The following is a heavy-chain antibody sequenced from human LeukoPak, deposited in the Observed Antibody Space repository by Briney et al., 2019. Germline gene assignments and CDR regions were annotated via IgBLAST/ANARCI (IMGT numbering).Heavy chain of an antibody. D-gene: IGHD6-13*01. Sequence: GASVKVSCKASAYIFTGYYMHWVRQAPGQGLEWMGWINLNSGGTNYAQKFQGRVTMTRDTSISTAYMELSRLRSDDTAVYYCARDGMSSSWYGDDYYYYGMDVWGQGTTVTVSS. CDR2: INLNSGGT. J-gene: IGHJ6*02. CDR1: AYIFTGYY. V-gene: IGHV1-2*02. CDR3: ARDGMSSSWYGDDYYYYGMDV.